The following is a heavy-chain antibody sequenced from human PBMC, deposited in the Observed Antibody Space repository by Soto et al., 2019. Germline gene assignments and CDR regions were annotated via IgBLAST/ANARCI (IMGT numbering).Heavy chain of an antibody. D-gene: IGHD2-2*01. Sequence: GGSLRLSCAASGFTFDDYAMHWVRQAPGKGLEWVSGISWNSGSIGYADSVKGRFTISRDNAKNSLYLQMNSLRAEDTALYYCASSPAAMGYDAFDIWGQGTMVTVSS. V-gene: IGHV3-9*01. J-gene: IGHJ3*02. CDR3: ASSPAAMGYDAFDI. CDR1: GFTFDDYA. CDR2: ISWNSGSI.